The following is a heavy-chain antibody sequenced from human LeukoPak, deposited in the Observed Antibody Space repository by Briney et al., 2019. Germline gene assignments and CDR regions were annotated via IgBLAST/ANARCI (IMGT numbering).Heavy chain of an antibody. J-gene: IGHJ6*03. Sequence: GGSLRLSCAASGFTFSSYWMSWVRQAPGKGLEWVANIKQDGSEKYYVDSVKGRFTISRDNAKNSLYLQMNSLRAEDTAVYYCATDRAAAPYFYYYYYMDVWGKGTTVTVSS. CDR2: IKQDGSEK. CDR3: ATDRAAAPYFYYYYYMDV. D-gene: IGHD6-13*01. V-gene: IGHV3-7*01. CDR1: GFTFSSYW.